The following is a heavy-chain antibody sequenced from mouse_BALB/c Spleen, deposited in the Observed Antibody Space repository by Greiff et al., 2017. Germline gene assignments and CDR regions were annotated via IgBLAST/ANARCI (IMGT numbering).Heavy chain of an antibody. Sequence: DVKLEESGGGLVKLGGSLKLSCAASGFTFSSYYMSWVRQTPEKRLELVAAINSNGGSTYYPDTVKGRFTISRDNAKNTLYLQMSSLKSEDTALYYCARHDGSSFYWYFDVWGAGTTVTVSS. J-gene: IGHJ1*01. CDR2: INSNGGST. CDR1: GFTFSSYY. CDR3: ARHDGSSFYWYFDV. D-gene: IGHD1-1*01. V-gene: IGHV5-6-2*01.